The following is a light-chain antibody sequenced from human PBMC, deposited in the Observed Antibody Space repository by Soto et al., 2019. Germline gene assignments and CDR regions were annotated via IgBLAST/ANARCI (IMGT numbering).Light chain of an antibody. CDR2: GAS. CDR3: QQYNNWPPIT. Sequence: EIVLTQSPATLSLSPVERATLSCRASQSVSSNLSWYQQKPGQAPSLLIYGASTRATCIPARFSGSRSGTEFTLTISSLQSEDFAVYYCQQYNNWPPITFGQGTRLEIK. J-gene: IGKJ5*01. CDR1: QSVSSN. V-gene: IGKV3-15*01.